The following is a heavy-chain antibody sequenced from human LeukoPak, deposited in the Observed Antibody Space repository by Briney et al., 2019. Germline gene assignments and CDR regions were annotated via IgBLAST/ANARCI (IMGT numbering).Heavy chain of an antibody. J-gene: IGHJ3*02. D-gene: IGHD3-10*01. CDR2: IYYSGST. CDR1: GGSISSYY. V-gene: IGHV4-59*01. Sequence: SETLSLTCTVSGGSISSYYWSWIRQPPGKGLEWIGYIYYSGSTNYNPSLKSRVTISVDTSKNQFSLKLSSVTAADTAVYYCARDPGINMVQGSAFDIWGQGTTVTVSS. CDR3: ARDPGINMVQGSAFDI.